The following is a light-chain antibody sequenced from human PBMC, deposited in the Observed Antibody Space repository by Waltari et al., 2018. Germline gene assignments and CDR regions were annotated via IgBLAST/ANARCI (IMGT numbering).Light chain of an antibody. J-gene: IGLJ3*02. V-gene: IGLV2-23*01. CDR3: CSYADSSTLV. Sequence: QSALTQPASVSGFPGQSITISCTGTSSDVGSYNLVSWYHQYPGKAPKLMIYDGSKRPSGVSNRLSGSKSCNTASLTISGLQAEDEADYYCCSYADSSTLVFGGGTKLTVL. CDR2: DGS. CDR1: SSDVGSYNL.